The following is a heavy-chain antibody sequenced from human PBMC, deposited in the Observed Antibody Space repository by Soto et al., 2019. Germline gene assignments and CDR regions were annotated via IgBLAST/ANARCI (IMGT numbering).Heavy chain of an antibody. CDR3: ARASGDLTRDYFDY. J-gene: IGHJ4*02. CDR2: IYYSGST. V-gene: IGHV4-30-4*01. D-gene: IGHD4-17*01. CDR1: GGSISSGDYY. Sequence: SETLSLTCTVSGGSISSGDYYWSWIRQPPGKGLEWIGYIYYSGSTYYNPSLKSRVTISVDTSKNQFSLKLSSVTAADTAVYYCARASGDLTRDYFDYWGQGTLVTVSS.